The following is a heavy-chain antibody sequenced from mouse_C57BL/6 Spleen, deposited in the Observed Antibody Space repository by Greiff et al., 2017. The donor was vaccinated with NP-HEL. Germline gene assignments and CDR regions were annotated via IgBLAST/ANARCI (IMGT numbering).Heavy chain of an antibody. CDR1: GYTFTDYN. CDR2: INPNNGGT. Sequence: EVQLQQSGPELVKPGASVKIPCKASGYTFTDYNMDWVKQSHGKSLEWIGDINPNNGGTIYNQKFKGKATLTVDKSSSTAYMELRSLTSEDTAVYYCARSQDGSSGYGAWFAYWGQGTLVTVSA. CDR3: ARSQDGSSGYGAWFAY. D-gene: IGHD3-2*02. V-gene: IGHV1-18*01. J-gene: IGHJ3*01.